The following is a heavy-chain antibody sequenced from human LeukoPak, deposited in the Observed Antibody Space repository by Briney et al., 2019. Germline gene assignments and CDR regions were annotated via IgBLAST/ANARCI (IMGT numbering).Heavy chain of an antibody. D-gene: IGHD2-2*01. V-gene: IGHV1-18*01. J-gene: IGHJ4*02. CDR2: ISAYNGNT. CDR1: GYTSTSYG. CDR3: ARIGCSSTSCPVDY. Sequence: ASVKVSCKASGYTSTSYGISWVRQAPGQGLEWMGWISAYNGNTNYAQKLQGRVTMTTDTSTSTAYMELRSLRSDDTAVYYCARIGCSSTSCPVDYWGQGTLVTVSS.